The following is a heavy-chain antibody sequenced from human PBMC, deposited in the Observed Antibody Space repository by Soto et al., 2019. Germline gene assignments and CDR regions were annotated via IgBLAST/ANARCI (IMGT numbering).Heavy chain of an antibody. Sequence: ASETLSLTCAVYGGSFSGYYWSWIRQPPGKGLEWIGEINHSGSTNYNPSLKSRVTISVDTSKNQFSLKLSSVTAADTAVYYCAREEVVQGWYFDLWGRGTLVTVSS. V-gene: IGHV4-34*01. CDR2: INHSGST. J-gene: IGHJ2*01. CDR3: AREEVVQGWYFDL. D-gene: IGHD2-15*01. CDR1: GGSFSGYY.